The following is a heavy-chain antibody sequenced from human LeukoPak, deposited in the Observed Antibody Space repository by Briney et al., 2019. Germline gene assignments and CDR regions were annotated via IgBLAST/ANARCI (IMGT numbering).Heavy chain of an antibody. Sequence: PGGSLGLSCAASGLTLSYYWMSWVRQAPGKGLEWVANISQDGSEKYYVDSVKGRFTISRDNAKNSLYLQMNSLRAEDAAVYYCATYYYDNTGLIWGQGTLVTVSS. J-gene: IGHJ4*02. CDR3: ATYYYDNTGLI. CDR1: GLTLSYYW. V-gene: IGHV3-7*01. CDR2: ISQDGSEK. D-gene: IGHD3-22*01.